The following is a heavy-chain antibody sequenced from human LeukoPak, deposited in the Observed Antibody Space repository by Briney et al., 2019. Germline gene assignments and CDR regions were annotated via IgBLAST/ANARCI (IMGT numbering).Heavy chain of an antibody. CDR3: ARDHCSGGSCYRYYYGMDV. D-gene: IGHD2-15*01. J-gene: IGHJ6*02. CDR1: GGSISSGGYY. Sequence: SETLSLTCTVSGGSISSGGYYWSWIRQPPGKGLEWIGYIYHSGSTYYNPSLKSRVTIAVDRSKNQFSLKLSSVTAADTAVYYCARDHCSGGSCYRYYYGMDVWGQGTTVTVSS. CDR2: IYHSGST. V-gene: IGHV4-30-2*01.